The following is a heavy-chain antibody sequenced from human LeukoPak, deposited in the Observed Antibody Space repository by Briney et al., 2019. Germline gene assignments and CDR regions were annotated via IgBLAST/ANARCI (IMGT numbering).Heavy chain of an antibody. CDR3: ARGPGPWEYSYGTYDY. CDR2: INHSGST. D-gene: IGHD5-18*01. Sequence: PSETLSLTCAVYGASFSGYYWSWIHQPPGKGLEWIGEINHSGSTNYNPSLKSRVTISVDTSKNQFSLKLSSVTAADTAVYYCARGPGPWEYSYGTYDYWGQGTLVTVSS. V-gene: IGHV4-34*01. CDR1: GASFSGYY. J-gene: IGHJ4*02.